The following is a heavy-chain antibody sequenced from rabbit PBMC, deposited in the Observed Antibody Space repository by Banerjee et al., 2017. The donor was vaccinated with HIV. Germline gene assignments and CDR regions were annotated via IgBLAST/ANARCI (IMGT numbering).Heavy chain of an antibody. D-gene: IGHD1-1*01. V-gene: IGHV1S45*01. Sequence: QEQLVESGGGLVQPEGSLALTCTASGYSFSNGYDMCWVRQAPGKGLEWIACIYGGSSGNTYSATWAKGRFTISKTSPTTVTLQMTSLTAADTATYFCARDSSTSFSTYGMDLRGPGTLVTVS. CDR1: GYSFSNGYD. CDR3: ARDSSTSFSTYGMDL. CDR2: IYGGSSGNT. J-gene: IGHJ6*01.